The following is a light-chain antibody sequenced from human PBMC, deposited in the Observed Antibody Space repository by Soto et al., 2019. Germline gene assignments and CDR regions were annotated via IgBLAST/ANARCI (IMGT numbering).Light chain of an antibody. J-gene: IGLJ1*01. CDR1: SSDVGGYNY. V-gene: IGLV2-8*01. Sequence: QSALTQPPSASGSPGQSVTISCTGTSSDVGGYNYVSWYQQHPGKVPKLMVYEVNKRPSGVPDRFSGSKSGNTASLTVSGLQADEEAYYCCSYYASGNNVFGAGTKLTVL. CDR3: SYYASGNNV. CDR2: EVN.